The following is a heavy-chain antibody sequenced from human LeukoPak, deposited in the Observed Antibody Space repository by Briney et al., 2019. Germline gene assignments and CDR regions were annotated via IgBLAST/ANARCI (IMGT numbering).Heavy chain of an antibody. D-gene: IGHD3-22*01. J-gene: IGHJ4*02. Sequence: GGSLRLSCTASGFTFGDYAMSWVRQAPGKGLEWVGFIRSKTYGGTTEYAASVKGRFTISRDDSKSIAYLQMNSLKTDDAAVYYCTEGSSGPYAYWGQGTLVTVSS. CDR3: TEGSSGPYAY. CDR1: GFTFGDYA. CDR2: IRSKTYGGTT. V-gene: IGHV3-49*04.